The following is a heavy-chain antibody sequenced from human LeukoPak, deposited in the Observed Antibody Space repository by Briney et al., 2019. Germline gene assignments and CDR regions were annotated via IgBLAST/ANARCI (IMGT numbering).Heavy chain of an antibody. CDR2: IYYSGST. CDR1: GGSFSSGSYY. D-gene: IGHD6-19*01. V-gene: IGHV4-61*01. CDR3: ASSRLAGTNWFDP. J-gene: IGHJ5*02. Sequence: SETLSLTCTVSGGSFSSGSYYWSWIRQPPGKGLEWIGYIYYSGSTNYNPSLKSRVTISVDTSKNQFSLKLSSVTAADTAVYYCASSRLAGTNWFDPWGQGTLVTVSS.